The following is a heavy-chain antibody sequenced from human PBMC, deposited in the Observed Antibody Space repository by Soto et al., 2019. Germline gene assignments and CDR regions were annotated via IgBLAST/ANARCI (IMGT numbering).Heavy chain of an antibody. D-gene: IGHD4-17*01. CDR1: GFTFSSYA. CDR2: ISYDGSNK. Sequence: QVQLVESGGGVVQPGRSLRLSCAASGFTFSSYAMHWVRQAPGKGLEWVAVISYDGSNKYYADSVKGRFTISRDNSKNTLYLQMNSLRAEDTAVYYCAIRPGVTTAVYYWGQGTLVTVSS. V-gene: IGHV3-30-3*01. CDR3: AIRPGVTTAVYY. J-gene: IGHJ4*02.